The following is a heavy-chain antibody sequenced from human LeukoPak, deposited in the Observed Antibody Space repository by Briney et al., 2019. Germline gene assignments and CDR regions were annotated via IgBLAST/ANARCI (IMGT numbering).Heavy chain of an antibody. CDR3: ARETVTTLPRWFDP. Sequence: SETLSLTCTVSGYSISSGYYWGWIRQPPGKGLEWIGSIYYSGSTYYNPSLKSRVTISVDTSKNQFSLKLSSVTAADTAVYYCARETVTTLPRWFDPWGQGTLVTVSS. CDR1: GYSISSGYY. D-gene: IGHD4-17*01. J-gene: IGHJ5*02. CDR2: IYYSGST. V-gene: IGHV4-38-2*02.